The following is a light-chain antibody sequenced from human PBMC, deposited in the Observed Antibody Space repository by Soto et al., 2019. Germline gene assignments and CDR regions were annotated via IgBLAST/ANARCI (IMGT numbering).Light chain of an antibody. CDR1: QSVSTN. J-gene: IGKJ4*01. CDR2: DAS. V-gene: IGKV3-11*01. CDR3: QQRSSWPLT. Sequence: ETVLTQSPATLSLSPGESATLSCRASQSVSTNLAWYQQTTGQAPRLLIYDASNRATGIPARFSGRGSGTDFTLTISSLEPEDFAVYYCQQRSSWPLTFGGGTKVEIK.